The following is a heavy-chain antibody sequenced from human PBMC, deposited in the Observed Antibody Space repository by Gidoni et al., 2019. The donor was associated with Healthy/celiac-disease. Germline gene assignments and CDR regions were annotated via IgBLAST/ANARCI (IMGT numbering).Heavy chain of an antibody. D-gene: IGHD2-15*01. Sequence: QVPLVQSGAEVKKPGASVKVSCQASGYTFTSYYTHWVRQAPGQGLEWMGWINPNSGGTNYAKKFQGRVTMTRDTSISTAYMDLSRLRSDDTAVYYCARGMNVVVVAAPHYGMDVWGQGTTVTVSS. CDR3: ARGMNVVVVAAPHYGMDV. CDR2: INPNSGGT. V-gene: IGHV1-2*02. J-gene: IGHJ6*02. CDR1: GYTFTSYY.